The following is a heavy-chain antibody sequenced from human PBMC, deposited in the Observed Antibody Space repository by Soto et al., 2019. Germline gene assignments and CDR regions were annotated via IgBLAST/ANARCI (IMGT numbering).Heavy chain of an antibody. Sequence: EVQLLESGGGLVQPGGSLRLSCAASGFTFTNYAMSWVRQAPGKGLAWVSTISASGGSTYHADSVKGRFTISRDNSKNTLSMQMNSLRDEDTAAYYCAKDVRGSGSYYIYGIDVGGQGTTVTIS. CDR1: GFTFTNYA. D-gene: IGHD3-10*01. V-gene: IGHV3-23*01. CDR3: AKDVRGSGSYYIYGIDV. J-gene: IGHJ6*02. CDR2: ISASGGST.